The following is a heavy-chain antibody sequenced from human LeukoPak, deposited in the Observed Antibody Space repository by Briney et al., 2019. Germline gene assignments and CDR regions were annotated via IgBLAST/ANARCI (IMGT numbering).Heavy chain of an antibody. Sequence: SGPTLVNPTQTLTLTCTFSGFSLSTSGMCVSWIRQPPGKALEWLARIDWDDDKYYSTSLKTRLTISEDTSKNQVVLTMTNMDPVDTATYYCARIIFSSSSPTHDAFDIWGQGTMVTVSS. CDR3: ARIIFSSSSPTHDAFDI. CDR1: GFSLSTSGMC. D-gene: IGHD6-6*01. V-gene: IGHV2-70*11. J-gene: IGHJ3*02. CDR2: IDWDDDK.